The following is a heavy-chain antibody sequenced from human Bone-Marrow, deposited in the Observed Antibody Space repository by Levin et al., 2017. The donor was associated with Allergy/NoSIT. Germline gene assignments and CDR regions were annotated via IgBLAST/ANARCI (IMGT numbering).Heavy chain of an antibody. CDR1: GGSISSSNW. J-gene: IGHJ4*02. V-gene: IGHV4-4*02. CDR2: IYHSGST. Sequence: SETLSLTCAVSGGSISSSNWWSWVRQPPGKGLEWIGEIYHSGSTNYNPSLKSRVTISVDKSKNQFSLKLSSVTAADTAVYYCAREVDIKNEIEAITMVRGVISPAYFDYWGQGTLVTVSS. CDR3: AREVDIKNEIEAITMVRGVISPAYFDY. D-gene: IGHD3-10*01.